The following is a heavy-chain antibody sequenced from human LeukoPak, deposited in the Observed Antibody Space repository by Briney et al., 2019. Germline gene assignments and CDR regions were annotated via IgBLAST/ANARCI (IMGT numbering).Heavy chain of an antibody. Sequence: GESLKISCKGSGYSFTNYWIGWVRQMPGKGLELMGVIYPGDSATRYSPSFQGQVTISADKSISTAYLQWGSLKASDTAMYYCARLYYYDSSGLVQGLDYWGQGTLVTVSS. CDR3: ARLYYYDSSGLVQGLDY. CDR1: GYSFTNYW. D-gene: IGHD3-22*01. CDR2: IYPGDSAT. V-gene: IGHV5-51*01. J-gene: IGHJ4*02.